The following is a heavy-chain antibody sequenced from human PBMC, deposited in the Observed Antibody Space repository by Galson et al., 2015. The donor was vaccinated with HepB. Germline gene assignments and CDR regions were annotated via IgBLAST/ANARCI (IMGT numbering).Heavy chain of an antibody. CDR2: ISSSGSTI. J-gene: IGHJ4*02. D-gene: IGHD2-2*01. CDR1: GFTFSDYY. CDR3: ASPIVVVPAATTQLDY. V-gene: IGHV3-11*01. Sequence: SLRLSCAASGFTFSDYYMSWIRQAPGKGLEWVSYISSSGSTIYYADSVKGRFTTSRDNAKNSLYLQMNSLRAEDTAVYYCASPIVVVPAATTQLDYWGQGTLVTVSS.